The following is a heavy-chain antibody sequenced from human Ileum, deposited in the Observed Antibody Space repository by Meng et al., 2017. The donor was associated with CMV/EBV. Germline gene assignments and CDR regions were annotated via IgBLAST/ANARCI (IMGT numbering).Heavy chain of an antibody. D-gene: IGHD3-10*01. CDR2: IYHSGST. V-gene: IGHV4-38-2*02. CDR3: ARGPQVQYDY. Sequence: GSLRLSCTVSGYSISSGYYWGWIRQPPGKGLEWIGSIYHSGSTYYNPSLKSRVTISVDTSKNQFSLQLSSVTAADTAVYYCARGPQVQYDYWGQGTLVTVSS. J-gene: IGHJ4*02. CDR1: GYSISSGYY.